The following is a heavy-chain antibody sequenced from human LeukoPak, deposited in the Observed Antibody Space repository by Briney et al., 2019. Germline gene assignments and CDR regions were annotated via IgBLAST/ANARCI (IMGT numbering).Heavy chain of an antibody. D-gene: IGHD1-26*01. CDR2: IKQDGSEK. CDR1: GFIFSTHW. Sequence: PGGSLRVSCAASGFIFSTHWMIWVRQAPGKGLEWVTNIKQDGSEKYYVDSVKGRFIISRDNAKNSLYLQMDSLRVEDTAVYYCANALGAHYFDSWGQGTLVTVSS. V-gene: IGHV3-7*05. CDR3: ANALGAHYFDS. J-gene: IGHJ4*02.